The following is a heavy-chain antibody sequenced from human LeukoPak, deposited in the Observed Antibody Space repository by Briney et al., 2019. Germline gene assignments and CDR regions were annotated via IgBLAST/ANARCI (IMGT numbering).Heavy chain of an antibody. J-gene: IGHJ6*03. V-gene: IGHV1-18*01. CDR1: GYTFTSYG. CDR3: ARVFSNKHYYYMDV. D-gene: IGHD4-11*01. Sequence: ASVKVSCKASGYTFTSYGISWVRQAPGQGLEWMGWISAYNGNTNYAQKLQGRVTMTTDTSTSTAYMELRSLRSDDTAVYYCARVFSNKHYYYMDVWGKGTTVTVSS. CDR2: ISAYNGNT.